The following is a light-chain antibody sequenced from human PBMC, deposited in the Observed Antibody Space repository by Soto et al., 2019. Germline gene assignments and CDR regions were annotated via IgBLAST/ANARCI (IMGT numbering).Light chain of an antibody. CDR3: SSYTSSSTLYVV. CDR1: SSDVGGYNY. J-gene: IGLJ2*01. V-gene: IGLV2-14*01. Sequence: QPVLTQPASVSGSPGQSITISCTGTSSDVGGYNYVSWYQQHPGKAPKLMIYDVSNRPSGVSNRFSGSKSDNTASLTISGLQAEDEADYYCSSYTSSSTLYVVFGGGTQLTVL. CDR2: DVS.